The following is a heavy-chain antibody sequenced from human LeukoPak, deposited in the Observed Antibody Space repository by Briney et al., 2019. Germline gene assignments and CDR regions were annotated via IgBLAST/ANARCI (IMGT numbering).Heavy chain of an antibody. CDR2: IKQDGSEK. J-gene: IGHJ4*02. Sequence: GGSLRLSCAASGFTFSSYWMSWVRQASGKGLEWVANIKQDGSEKYYVDSVKGRFTISRDNSKNTLYLQMNSLRAEDTAVYYCAKITNYDILTGYLPEWGQGTLVTVSS. D-gene: IGHD3-9*01. CDR3: AKITNYDILTGYLPE. V-gene: IGHV3-7*03. CDR1: GFTFSSYW.